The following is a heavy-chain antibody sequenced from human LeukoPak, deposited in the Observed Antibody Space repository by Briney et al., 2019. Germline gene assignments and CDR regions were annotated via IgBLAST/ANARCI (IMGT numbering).Heavy chain of an antibody. CDR1: GGTFSSYA. CDR3: ARNLRAYDILTGYPIPYYYYGMDV. CDR2: IVPIFGTA. D-gene: IGHD3-9*01. V-gene: IGHV1-69*13. Sequence: SEKVPCKPSGGTFSSYAISWVRQAPGQGLEWMGGIVPIFGTANYAQKFQGRVTITADESTSTAYMELSSLRSEDTAVYYCARNLRAYDILTGYPIPYYYYGMDVWGQGTTVTVSS. J-gene: IGHJ6*02.